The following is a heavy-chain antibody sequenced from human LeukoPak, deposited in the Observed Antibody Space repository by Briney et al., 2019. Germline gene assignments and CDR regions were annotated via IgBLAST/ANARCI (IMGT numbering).Heavy chain of an antibody. CDR2: ISALNGNT. CDR3: TRDRVGGDLTGESLY. Sequence: ASVKVSCKTSGYIFNNFGITWVRQAPGQGLEWMGWISALNGNTVYTQKVQGRLTLTTDTSTSTAFMELRNLKSDDTGIYYCTRDRVGGDLTGESLYWGQGTLVTVS. CDR1: GYIFNNFG. V-gene: IGHV1-18*01. D-gene: IGHD1-14*01. J-gene: IGHJ4*02.